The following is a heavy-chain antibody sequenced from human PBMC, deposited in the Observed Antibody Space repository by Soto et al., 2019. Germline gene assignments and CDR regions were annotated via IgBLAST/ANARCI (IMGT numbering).Heavy chain of an antibody. CDR1: GFTFSSYW. D-gene: IGHD5-12*01. CDR2: INSDGSST. J-gene: IGHJ4*02. V-gene: IGHV3-74*01. Sequence: EVQLVESGGGLVQTGGSLRLSCAASGFTFSSYWMHWDRHALWKGLVLVSRINSDGSSTSYADSVKGRFTISRDNAKNRLYLQMNSLRAEDTAVYYCARVPSGYANGDYWGQGTMVTVSS. CDR3: ARVPSGYANGDY.